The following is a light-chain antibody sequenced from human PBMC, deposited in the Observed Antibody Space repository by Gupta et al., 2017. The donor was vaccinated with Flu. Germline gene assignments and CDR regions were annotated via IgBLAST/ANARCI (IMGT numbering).Light chain of an antibody. V-gene: IGLV1-40*01. J-gene: IGLJ2*01. CDR3: QSYDSSLTGSL. CDR2: GNS. CDR1: SSNIGAGYD. Sequence: QSVLTPPPSVSGAPGQRVTISCTGTSSNIGAGYDVHWYQQVPGTAPKVLIFGNSNRPSGVPDRFPGSKSGTSASLAITGLQAEDEADYYCQSYDSSLTGSLFGGGTKLTVL.